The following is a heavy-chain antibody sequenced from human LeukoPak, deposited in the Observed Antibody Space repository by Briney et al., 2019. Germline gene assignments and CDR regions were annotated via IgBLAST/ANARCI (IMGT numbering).Heavy chain of an antibody. D-gene: IGHD3-22*01. Sequence: SETLSLTCTVSGGSISSYYWSWIRQPPGKGLEWIGEINHSGSTNYNPSLKSRVTISVDTSKNQFSLKLSSVTAADTAVYYCASSYYYDSSGYAFDIWGQGTMVTVSS. J-gene: IGHJ3*02. V-gene: IGHV4-34*01. CDR3: ASSYYYDSSGYAFDI. CDR2: INHSGST. CDR1: GGSISSYY.